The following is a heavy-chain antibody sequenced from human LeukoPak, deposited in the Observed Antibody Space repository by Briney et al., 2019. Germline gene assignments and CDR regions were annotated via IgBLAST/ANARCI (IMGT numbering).Heavy chain of an antibody. D-gene: IGHD1-26*01. CDR3: ATLEHLVGSTPKFY. CDR2: IYTSGST. Sequence: KTSETLSLTCTVSGGSISSGSYYWSWIRQPAGKGLEWIGRIYTSGSTNYNPSLKSRVTISVDTSKNQFSLRLTSVTAADTAIYYCATLEHLVGSTPKFYWGQGSLVTVSS. J-gene: IGHJ4*02. CDR1: GGSISSGSYY. V-gene: IGHV4-61*02.